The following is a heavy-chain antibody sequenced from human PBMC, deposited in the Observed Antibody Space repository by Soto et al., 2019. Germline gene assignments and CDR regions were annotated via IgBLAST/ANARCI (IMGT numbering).Heavy chain of an antibody. J-gene: IGHJ4*02. Sequence: EVQLVESGGGLIQPGGSLRLCCAASGFTVSSNYMSWIRQAPGKGLEWVSVIYSGGSTYYADSVKGRFIISRDNSKNTLYLQMNSLRAEDTAVYYCARDSLHYYDSSVYYPIDYWGQGTLVTVSS. V-gene: IGHV3-53*01. CDR3: ARDSLHYYDSSVYYPIDY. CDR1: GFTVSSNY. D-gene: IGHD3-22*01. CDR2: IYSGGST.